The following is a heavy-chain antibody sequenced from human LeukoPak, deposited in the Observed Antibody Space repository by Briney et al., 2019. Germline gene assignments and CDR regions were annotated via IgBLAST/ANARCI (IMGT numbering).Heavy chain of an antibody. CDR1: GGTFSSYA. V-gene: IGHV1-69*04. CDR3: ARTDYGDYTIFDY. Sequence: SVKVSCKASGGTFSSYAISWVRQAPGQGLEWMGRIIPILGIANYAQKFQGRVTITADKSTSTAYMELSSLRSEDTAVYYCARTDYGDYTIFDYWGQGTLVTVSS. D-gene: IGHD4-17*01. J-gene: IGHJ4*02. CDR2: IIPILGIA.